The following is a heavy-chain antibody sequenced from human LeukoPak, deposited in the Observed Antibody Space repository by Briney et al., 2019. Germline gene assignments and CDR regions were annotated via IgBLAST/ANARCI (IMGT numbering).Heavy chain of an antibody. D-gene: IGHD7-27*01. CDR1: GFTFSDAW. V-gene: IGHV3-15*07. CDR2: IKRKTDAGTT. J-gene: IGHJ4*02. CDR3: TTGNWGPY. Sequence: PGGSLRLSCAASGFTFSDAWMNWVRQAPGKGLEWVGRIKRKTDAGTTDYAAPVKGRFTISRDDSKNTLFLQMNSLKTEDAAVYYCTTGNWGPYWGQGTLVTVSS.